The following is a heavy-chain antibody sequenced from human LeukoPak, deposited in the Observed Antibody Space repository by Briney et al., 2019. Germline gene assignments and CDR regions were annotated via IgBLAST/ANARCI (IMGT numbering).Heavy chain of an antibody. CDR3: ARDVVVAALRYNFDY. D-gene: IGHD2-15*01. J-gene: IGHJ4*02. Sequence: SETLSLTCTVSGGSFSGSSYYWGWLRQPPGKGLEWIGNIYYTGSTYYNPSLKSRVIISVDTSKNQFSLKLSSVTAADTAVYYCARDVVVAALRYNFDYWGQGTLVTVSS. CDR2: IYYTGST. CDR1: GGSFSGSSYY. V-gene: IGHV4-39*07.